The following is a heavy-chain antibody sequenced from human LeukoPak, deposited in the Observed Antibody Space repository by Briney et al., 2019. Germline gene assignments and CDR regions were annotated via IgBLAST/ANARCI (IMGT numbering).Heavy chain of an antibody. Sequence: GASVKVSCKASGYTFTSYDINWVRQATGQGLEWMGWMNPNSGNTGYAQKFQGRVTMTRNTSISTAYMELSSLRSEDTAVYYCARVHSSKRGYHFDYWGQGTLVTVSS. V-gene: IGHV1-8*01. CDR3: ARVHSSKRGYHFDY. J-gene: IGHJ4*02. CDR2: MNPNSGNT. CDR1: GYTFTSYD. D-gene: IGHD6-19*01.